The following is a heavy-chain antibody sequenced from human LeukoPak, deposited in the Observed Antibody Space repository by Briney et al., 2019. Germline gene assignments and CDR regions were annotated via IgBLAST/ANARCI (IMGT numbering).Heavy chain of an antibody. J-gene: IGHJ4*02. CDR3: ARDYCSSTSCLFDY. Sequence: GGSLRLSCSASGFIVSDNYMSWVRQAPGKGLEWVSVLYSDGTTYYADPVKGRFTISRDHSRNTLYLQMNNLRAEDTAVYYCARDYCSSTSCLFDYWGQGTLVTVSS. D-gene: IGHD2-2*01. CDR2: LYSDGTT. V-gene: IGHV3-53*01. CDR1: GFIVSDNY.